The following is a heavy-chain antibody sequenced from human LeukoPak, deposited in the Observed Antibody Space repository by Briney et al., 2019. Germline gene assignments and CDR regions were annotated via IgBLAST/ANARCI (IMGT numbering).Heavy chain of an antibody. CDR2: IWYDGSNK. CDR1: GFTFSSYG. Sequence: GGSLRLSCAASGFTFSSYGMHWVRQAPGKGLDRVAVIWYDGSNKYYADSVKGRFTISRDNSKNTLYLQMNSLRAEDTAVYYWAREGGYCSSTSCYAREMFFDYWGQGTLVTVSS. D-gene: IGHD2-2*01. CDR3: AREGGYCSSTSCYAREMFFDY. J-gene: IGHJ4*02. V-gene: IGHV3-33*01.